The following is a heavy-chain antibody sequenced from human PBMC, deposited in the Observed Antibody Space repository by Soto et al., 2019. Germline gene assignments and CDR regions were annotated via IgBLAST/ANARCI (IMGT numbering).Heavy chain of an antibody. CDR3: ASLRKRDGYNYFS. J-gene: IGHJ4*02. CDR1: GFTFSYYY. V-gene: IGHV3-11*06. Sequence: GGSLRLSCAASGFTFSYYYMSWIRQSPGKGLEWVSYISSSSSYTNYADSVKGRFTISRDNAKNSLYLQMNSLRAEDTAVYYCASLRKRDGYNYFSWGQGTLVTVSS. D-gene: IGHD5-12*01. CDR2: ISSSSSYT.